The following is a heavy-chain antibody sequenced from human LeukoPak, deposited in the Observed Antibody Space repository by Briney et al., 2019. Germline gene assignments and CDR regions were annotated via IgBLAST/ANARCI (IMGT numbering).Heavy chain of an antibody. CDR3: ARERHSYGKFYDY. Sequence: SETLSLTCTVSGGSISSYYWSWIRQPPGKGLEWIGYIYYSGSTNYNPSLKSRVTISVDTSKNQFPLKLSSVTAADTAVYYCARERHSYGKFYDYWGQGTLVTVSS. D-gene: IGHD5-18*01. V-gene: IGHV4-59*01. J-gene: IGHJ4*02. CDR1: GGSISSYY. CDR2: IYYSGST.